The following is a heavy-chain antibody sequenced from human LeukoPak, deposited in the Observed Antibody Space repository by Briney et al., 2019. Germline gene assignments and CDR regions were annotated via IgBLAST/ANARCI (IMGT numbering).Heavy chain of an antibody. CDR3: ARPTTMVTAYFDY. V-gene: IGHV3-30-3*01. Sequence: GGSLRLSCAASGFTFSSYAMHWVRQAPGKGLEWVAVISYDGSNKYYADSVKGRFTISRDNSKSTLYLQMNSLRAEDTAVYYCARPTTMVTAYFDYWGQGTLVTVSS. D-gene: IGHD5-18*01. CDR1: GFTFSSYA. J-gene: IGHJ4*02. CDR2: ISYDGSNK.